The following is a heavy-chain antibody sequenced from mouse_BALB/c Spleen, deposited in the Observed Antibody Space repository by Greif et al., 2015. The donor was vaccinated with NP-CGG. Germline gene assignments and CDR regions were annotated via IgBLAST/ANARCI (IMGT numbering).Heavy chain of an antibody. J-gene: IGHJ4*01. CDR2: IDTSDSYT. V-gene: IGHV1-69*01. D-gene: IGHD2-1*01. CDR3: ARWGNGNAMDY. Sequence: VQLQQSGAELVMPGASVKMSCKASGYTFTDYWMHWVKQRPGQGLEWIGAIDTSDSYTSYNQKFKGKATLTVDESSSTAYMQLSSLTYEDSAVYFCARWGNGNAMDYWGQGTSVTVSS. CDR1: GYTFTDYW.